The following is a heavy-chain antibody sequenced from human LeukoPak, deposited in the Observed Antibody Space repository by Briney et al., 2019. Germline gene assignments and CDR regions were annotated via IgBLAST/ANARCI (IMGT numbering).Heavy chain of an antibody. CDR1: GFSFSSHW. J-gene: IGHJ4*02. CDR2: IKQDGSEK. CDR3: ARVGYDSTFDY. V-gene: IGHV3-7*04. D-gene: IGHD5-12*01. Sequence: PGGSLRLSCAASGFSFSSHWMSWVRQAPGKGLEWVANIKQDGSEKYYVDSVKGRFTISRDNAKNSLYLQMNSLRVEDTAVYYCARVGYDSTFDYWGQGTLVTVSS.